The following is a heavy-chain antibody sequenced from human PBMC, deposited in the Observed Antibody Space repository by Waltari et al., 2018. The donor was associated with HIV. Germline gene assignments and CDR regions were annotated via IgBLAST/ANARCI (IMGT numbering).Heavy chain of an antibody. V-gene: IGHV3-48*03. Sequence: EVQLVESGGGLVQPGGSLRLSCAASGFTFSSYEMNWVRPAPGKGLEWVSYISSRCITKYYADTLKGRFTISRDKAKNSLYLQMNSLRAEDTAVYYCARDFYDILTGPYYFDYWGQGTLVTVSS. D-gene: IGHD3-9*01. CDR3: ARDFYDILTGPYYFDY. CDR1: GFTFSSYE. J-gene: IGHJ4*02. CDR2: ISSRCITK.